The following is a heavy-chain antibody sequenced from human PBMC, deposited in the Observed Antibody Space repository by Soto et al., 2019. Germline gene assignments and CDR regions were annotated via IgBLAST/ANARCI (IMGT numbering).Heavy chain of an antibody. D-gene: IGHD1-26*01. Sequence: GGSLRLSCAASGFTFRSYGLHGVRQAPGQGLEWVAVISYDGSNKYYADSVKGRFTISRDNSKNTLYLQMNSLRAEDTAVYYCAKDGGSYPVGYYGTDVWGQGTTVTVSS. CDR1: GFTFRSYG. CDR3: AKDGGSYPVGYYGTDV. V-gene: IGHV3-30*18. CDR2: ISYDGSNK. J-gene: IGHJ6*02.